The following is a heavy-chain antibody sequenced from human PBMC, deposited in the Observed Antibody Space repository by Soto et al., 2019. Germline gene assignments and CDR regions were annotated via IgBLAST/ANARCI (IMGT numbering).Heavy chain of an antibody. J-gene: IGHJ5*02. V-gene: IGHV3-64D*06. CDR2: ISIDGSRT. Sequence: SLRLSCSGSGFIFSIYAIHWVRQAPGKGLEYVSFISIDGSRTHYADSVKGRFTISRDNSKNTAYLQMSSLRPEDTAVYYCARAIRAGSGTSLGNWFDPSGQGTLVTVSS. D-gene: IGHD1-1*01. CDR1: GFIFSIYA. CDR3: ARAIRAGSGTSLGNWFDP.